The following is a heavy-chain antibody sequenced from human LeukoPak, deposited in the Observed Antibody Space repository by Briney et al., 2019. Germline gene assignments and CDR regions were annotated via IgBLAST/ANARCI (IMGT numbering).Heavy chain of an antibody. V-gene: IGHV4-34*01. J-gene: IGHJ5*02. CDR3: ARGGYSYDFWSGYPPPFDP. Sequence: SETLSLTCAVYGGSFSGYYWSWIRQPPGKGLEWIGEINHSGSTNYNPSLKSRVTISVDTSKNQFSLKLSSVTAADTAVYYCARGGYSYDFWSGYPPPFDPWGQGTLVTVSS. CDR2: INHSGST. D-gene: IGHD3-3*01. CDR1: GGSFSGYY.